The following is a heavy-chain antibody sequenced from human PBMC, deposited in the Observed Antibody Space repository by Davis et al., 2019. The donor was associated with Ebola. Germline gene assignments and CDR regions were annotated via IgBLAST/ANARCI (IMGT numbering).Heavy chain of an antibody. CDR1: GYTFTDYN. CDR2: VILKSGAI. V-gene: IGHV1-2*06. D-gene: IGHD4-11*01. Sequence: ASVKVSCKASGYTFTDYNIHWMRQAPGQGLEWLGRVILKSGAINYAQKFQGRATMTRDTSISTVYMELSSLRYDDTADYYCARGHNYAHEYWGQGTLVTVSS. CDR3: ARGHNYAHEY. J-gene: IGHJ4*02.